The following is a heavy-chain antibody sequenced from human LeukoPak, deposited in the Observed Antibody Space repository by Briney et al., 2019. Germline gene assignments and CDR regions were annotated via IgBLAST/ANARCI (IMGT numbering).Heavy chain of an antibody. CDR2: IIPIFGTA. CDR1: GGTFSSYA. V-gene: IGHV1-69*01. Sequence: GSSVKVSCKASGGTFSSYAISWVRQAPGQGLEWMGGIIPIFGTANYAQKFQGRVTITADESTSTAYMELSSLRSEDTAVYYCARSRQQLVRRDHDAFDIWGQGTMVTVSS. D-gene: IGHD6-13*01. CDR3: ARSRQQLVRRDHDAFDI. J-gene: IGHJ3*02.